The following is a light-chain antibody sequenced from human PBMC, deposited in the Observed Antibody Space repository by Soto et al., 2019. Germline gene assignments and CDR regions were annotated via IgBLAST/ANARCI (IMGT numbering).Light chain of an antibody. Sequence: QLVLTQSPSASASLGASVKLTCTLSSGHSSYAIAWHQQQPEKGPRYLMKLNSDGSHSKGDGIPDRFSGSSSGAERYLAISRLQSEDEADYYCQSWGTGRNWVFGRGTALTVL. CDR1: SGHSSYA. CDR2: LNSDGSH. J-gene: IGLJ3*02. V-gene: IGLV4-69*01. CDR3: QSWGTGRNWV.